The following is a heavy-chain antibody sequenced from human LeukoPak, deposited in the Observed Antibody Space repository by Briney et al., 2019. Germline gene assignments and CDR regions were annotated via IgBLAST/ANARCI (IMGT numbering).Heavy chain of an antibody. J-gene: IGHJ4*02. V-gene: IGHV4-59*01. D-gene: IGHD3-3*01. CDR1: GGSISSYY. CDR3: ASYTLGGYYDFWSGYPDY. Sequence: PSETLSLTCTVSGGSISSYYWSWIRQPPGKGLEWIGYIYYSGSTNYNPSLKSRVTISVDTSKNQFSLKLSSVTAADTAVYYCASYTLGGYYDFWSGYPDYWGQGTLVTVSS. CDR2: IYYSGST.